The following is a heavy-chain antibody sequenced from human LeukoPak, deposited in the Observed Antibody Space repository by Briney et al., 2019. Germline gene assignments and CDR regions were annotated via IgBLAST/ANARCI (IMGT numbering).Heavy chain of an antibody. V-gene: IGHV1-18*01. CDR1: GYTFTSYG. J-gene: IGHJ4*02. Sequence: GASVKVSCKASGYTFTSYGISWVRQAPGQGLEWMGWISAYNGNTNYAQKLRGRVTMTTDTSTSTAYMELRSLRSDDTAVYYCARFRYSGSYYSVIDYWGQGTLVTVSS. CDR2: ISAYNGNT. CDR3: ARFRYSGSYYSVIDY. D-gene: IGHD1-26*01.